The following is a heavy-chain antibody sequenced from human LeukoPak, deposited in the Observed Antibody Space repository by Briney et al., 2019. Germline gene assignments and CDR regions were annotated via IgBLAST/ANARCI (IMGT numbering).Heavy chain of an antibody. CDR3: ARGVAAVAGTRWYFDL. Sequence: GASVKVSCKASGYTFTSYDINWVRQATGQGLEWMGWMNPNSGNTGYAQKFQGRVTMTRNTSISTAYMELSSLRSEDTAVYYCARGVAAVAGTRWYFDLWGRGTLVTVSS. J-gene: IGHJ2*01. CDR2: MNPNSGNT. V-gene: IGHV1-8*01. D-gene: IGHD6-19*01. CDR1: GYTFTSYD.